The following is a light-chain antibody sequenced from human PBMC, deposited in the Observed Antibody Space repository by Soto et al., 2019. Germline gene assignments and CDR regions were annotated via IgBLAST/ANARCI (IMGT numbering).Light chain of an antibody. V-gene: IGLV2-14*01. CDR2: EVS. Sequence: QSVLTQPASVSGSPGQSITISCTGTSNDVGGYAYVSWYQQYPGKAPKLVISEVSNRPSGVSNRFSGSKSGNTASLTISGLQAEDEADYYCSSYTSSSTLVVFGTGTKVTVL. CDR1: SNDVGGYAY. J-gene: IGLJ1*01. CDR3: SSYTSSSTLVV.